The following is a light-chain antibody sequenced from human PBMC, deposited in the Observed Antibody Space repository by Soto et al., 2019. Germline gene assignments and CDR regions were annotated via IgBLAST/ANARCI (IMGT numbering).Light chain of an antibody. CDR1: NSDIGYYNF. V-gene: IGLV2-14*01. Sequence: QSALTQPASVSGSPGQSITVSCTGTNSDIGYYNFVSWYQEHPGKDPKLMIYEVTKRPSGVSLRFSACKSGNTASLTISGLQAEDEADYYCRSYTAYDSWVFGGGTKLDVL. J-gene: IGLJ3*02. CDR2: EVT. CDR3: RSYTAYDSWV.